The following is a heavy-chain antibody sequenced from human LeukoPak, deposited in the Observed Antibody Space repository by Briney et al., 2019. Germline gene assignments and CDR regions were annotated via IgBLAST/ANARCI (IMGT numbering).Heavy chain of an antibody. CDR3: ARDGFFWFGESQTPFFQH. CDR2: IKKDGSEQ. V-gene: IGHV3-7*01. J-gene: IGHJ1*01. D-gene: IGHD3-10*01. Sequence: GGSLRLSCAASGFSFSSYWMTWVRQAPGKGLEWVANIKKDGSEQNYVDSVKGRFTISRDNAKNSLYLQMNSLRAEDTAVYYCARDGFFWFGESQTPFFQHWGQGTLVTVSS. CDR1: GFSFSSYW.